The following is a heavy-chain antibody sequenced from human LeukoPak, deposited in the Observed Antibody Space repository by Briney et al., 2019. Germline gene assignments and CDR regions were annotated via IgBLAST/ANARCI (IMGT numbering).Heavy chain of an antibody. V-gene: IGHV3-7*01. D-gene: IGHD3-9*01. CDR2: IKQDGSEK. CDR1: GFTFSSYW. CDR3: ARGGTELVIPTS. Sequence: GGSLRLSCAASGFTFSSYWMSWVRQAPGKGLEWVANIKQDGSEKYYLDSVKSRFTISRDNAKNLLYLQMNSLRTEDTALYYCARGGTELVIPTSWGQGTLVTVSS. J-gene: IGHJ5*02.